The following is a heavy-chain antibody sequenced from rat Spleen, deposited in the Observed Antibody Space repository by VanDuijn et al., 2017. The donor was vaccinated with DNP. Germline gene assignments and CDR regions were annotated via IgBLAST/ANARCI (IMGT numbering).Heavy chain of an antibody. CDR1: GYSITSCCR. D-gene: IGHD4-3*01. J-gene: IGHJ2*01. CDR3: AWNSGSGDY. Sequence: VQLQESGPGLVEPSQSLSLTCSVTGYSITSCCRWTWIRKFPGHKLEWMGYINSAGSIEYNPSLKGRISITRDTSKNQFFLQLNSVTTEDTATYYWAWNSGSGDYWGQGVMVTVSS. CDR2: INSAGSI. V-gene: IGHV3-3*01.